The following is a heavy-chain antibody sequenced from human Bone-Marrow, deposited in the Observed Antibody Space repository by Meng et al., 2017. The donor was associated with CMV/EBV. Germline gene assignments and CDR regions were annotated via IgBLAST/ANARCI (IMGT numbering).Heavy chain of an antibody. Sequence: SETLSLTCNVSGGSISSYYWSWIRQPPGKGLEWIGFMNSGGSANYNPSLRSGVTISVDMSKNQFSLRLRSVTAADTAVYFCARDPATGPRGDHFDYWGQGTRVTVSS. CDR2: MNSGGSA. V-gene: IGHV4-59*01. CDR3: ARDPATGPRGDHFDY. D-gene: IGHD3-16*01. J-gene: IGHJ4*02. CDR1: GGSISSYY.